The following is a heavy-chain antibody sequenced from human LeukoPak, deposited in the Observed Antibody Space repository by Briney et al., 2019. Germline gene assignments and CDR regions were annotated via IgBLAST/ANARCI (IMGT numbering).Heavy chain of an antibody. CDR3: ARAAHPVVVTSDY. J-gene: IGHJ4*02. V-gene: IGHV3-48*03. CDR2: ISSSGSGI. D-gene: IGHD2-21*02. CDR1: VFTFCSYE. Sequence: GGSLRLSCVVSVFTFCSYEMNWVRQAPGKGLEWVSYISSSGSGIHYADSVKGRFTISRDNAKNSVYLQMNGLRVEDTAVYYCARAAHPVVVTSDYWGQGTLVTVSP.